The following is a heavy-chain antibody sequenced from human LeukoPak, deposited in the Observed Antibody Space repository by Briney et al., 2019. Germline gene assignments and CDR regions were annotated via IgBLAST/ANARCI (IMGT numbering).Heavy chain of an antibody. CDR1: GYTFTGYY. J-gene: IGHJ4*02. V-gene: IGHV1-2*02. Sequence: ASVKVSCKASGYTFTGYYMPWVRQAPGQGLEWMGWINPNSGGTNYAQKFQGRVTMTRDTSISTAYMELSRLRSDDTAVYYCARGTDRGDYFDYWGQGTLVTVSS. CDR3: ARGTDRGDYFDY. CDR2: INPNSGGT.